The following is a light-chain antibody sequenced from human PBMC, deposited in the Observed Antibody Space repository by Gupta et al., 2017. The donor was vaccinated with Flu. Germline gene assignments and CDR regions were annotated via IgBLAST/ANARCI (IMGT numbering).Light chain of an antibody. J-gene: IGLJ3*02. V-gene: IGLV2-8*01. CDR3: SSYAGSNIWV. CDR1: SSVVGGYNY. Sequence: QSALTQPPTASGSPGQSVTISCTGTSSVVGGYNYVSWYQQHPGKAPKLMIYEVSKRPSGVPDRFSGSKSGNTASLTVSGLQAEDEADYYCSSYAGSNIWVFGGGTRLTVL. CDR2: EVS.